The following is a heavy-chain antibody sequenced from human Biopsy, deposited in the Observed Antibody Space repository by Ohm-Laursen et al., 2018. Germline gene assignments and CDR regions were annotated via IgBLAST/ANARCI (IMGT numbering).Heavy chain of an antibody. J-gene: IGHJ4*02. Sequence: SSVKVSCKTSTGTFDSYGVTWVRQAPGQGLKWMGRIIPILRTTTYAPKFRGRVTFTADKSSSTAYLELSSLTSEDTAMFYCAREAIGYQLPCDDWGQGTLVTVSS. V-gene: IGHV1-69*04. D-gene: IGHD2-15*01. CDR1: TGTFDSYG. CDR2: IIPILRTT. CDR3: AREAIGYQLPCDD.